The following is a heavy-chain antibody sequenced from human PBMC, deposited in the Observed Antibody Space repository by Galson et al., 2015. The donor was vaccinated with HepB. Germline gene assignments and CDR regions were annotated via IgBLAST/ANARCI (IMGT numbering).Heavy chain of an antibody. Sequence: SVKVYCKASGYTFRRYGITWVRQAPGQGLEWMGWISGYSGDTKSAQKFKGRVSMTTDTSTNTAYMELRSLRSDDTAVYYCARDPTYHDLLTGPQGVNAFDVWGRGTILIVSS. CDR2: ISGYSGDT. V-gene: IGHV1-18*01. CDR1: GYTFRRYG. D-gene: IGHD3-9*01. J-gene: IGHJ3*01. CDR3: ARDPTYHDLLTGPQGVNAFDV.